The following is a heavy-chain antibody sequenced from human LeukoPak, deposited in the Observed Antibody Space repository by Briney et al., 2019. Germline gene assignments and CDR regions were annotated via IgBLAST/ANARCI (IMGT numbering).Heavy chain of an antibody. J-gene: IGHJ5*02. Sequence: PGGSLRLSFAASGFTFSSYSMNWVRQAPGKGLEWVSSISSSSSYIYYADSVKGRFTISRDNAKNSLYLQMNSLRAEDTAVYYCARGGRSIAARGWFDPWGQGTLVTVSS. CDR1: GFTFSSYS. V-gene: IGHV3-21*01. CDR3: ARGGRSIAARGWFDP. D-gene: IGHD6-6*01. CDR2: ISSSSSYI.